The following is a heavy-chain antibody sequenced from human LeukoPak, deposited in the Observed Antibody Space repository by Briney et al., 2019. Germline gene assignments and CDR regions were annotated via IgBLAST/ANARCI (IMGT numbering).Heavy chain of an antibody. Sequence: ASVMVSCKASGYTFTSYYMHWVRQAPGQGLEWMGIINPSGGSTSYAQKFQGRVTMTRDMSTSTVYMELSSLRSEDTAVYYCARVNHYYDSSGQPDYWGQGTLVTVSS. J-gene: IGHJ4*02. CDR1: GYTFTSYY. CDR3: ARVNHYYDSSGQPDY. V-gene: IGHV1-46*01. CDR2: INPSGGST. D-gene: IGHD3-22*01.